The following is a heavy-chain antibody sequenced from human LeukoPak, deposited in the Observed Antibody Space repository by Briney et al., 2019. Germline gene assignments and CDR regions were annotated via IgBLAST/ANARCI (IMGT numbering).Heavy chain of an antibody. D-gene: IGHD2-15*01. CDR3: ASRDQSCSGDTCYPIDY. J-gene: IGHJ4*02. Sequence: GGSLRLSCSASGLTFSRYWMHWVRQAPGKGLVWVSRSNSEGSSTSYADSVKGRFTISRDNAKNTLYLQMNSLRAEDTAVYYCASRDQSCSGDTCYPIDYWGQGTLVTVSS. V-gene: IGHV3-74*01. CDR2: SNSEGSST. CDR1: GLTFSRYW.